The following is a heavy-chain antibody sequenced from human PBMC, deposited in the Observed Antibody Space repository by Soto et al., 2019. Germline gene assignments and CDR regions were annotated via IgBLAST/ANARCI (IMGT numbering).Heavy chain of an antibody. V-gene: IGHV4-59*01. Sequence: SETLSLTCTVSGGSISSYYWSWIRQPPGKGLEWIGYIYYSGSTNYNPSLKSRVTISVDTSKNQFSLKLSSVTAADTAVYYCARDSAAAGVDFDYWGQGTLVTVSS. CDR2: IYYSGST. CDR3: ARDSAAAGVDFDY. CDR1: GGSISSYY. J-gene: IGHJ4*02. D-gene: IGHD6-13*01.